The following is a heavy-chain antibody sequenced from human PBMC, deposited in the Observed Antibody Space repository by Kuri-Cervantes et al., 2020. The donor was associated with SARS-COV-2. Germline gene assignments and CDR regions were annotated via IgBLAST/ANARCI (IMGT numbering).Heavy chain of an antibody. CDR3: ARSWGRSSSWYDAFDI. D-gene: IGHD6-13*01. J-gene: IGHJ3*02. Sequence: ASVKVSCKVSGYTLTELSMHWVRQAPGKGLEWMGGFDPEDGETIYAQKFQGRVTITTDESTSTAYMELSSLRSEDTAVYYCARSWGRSSSWYDAFDIWGQGTMVTVSS. CDR1: GYTLTELS. CDR2: FDPEDGET. V-gene: IGHV1-24*01.